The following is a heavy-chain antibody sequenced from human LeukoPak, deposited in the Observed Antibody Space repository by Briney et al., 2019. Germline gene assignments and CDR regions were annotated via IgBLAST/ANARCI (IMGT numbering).Heavy chain of an antibody. CDR3: ASGGPSSQFLHY. CDR1: GGSISSYY. V-gene: IGHV4-59*01. CDR2: IYYSGST. D-gene: IGHD2-2*01. Sequence: SETLSLTCTVSGGSISSYYWSWIRQPPGKGLEWIGYIYYSGSTDYNPSLKSRVTISVDTSKNQFSLKLSSVTAADTGIYYWASGGPSSQFLHYWGQGILVTVSS. J-gene: IGHJ4*02.